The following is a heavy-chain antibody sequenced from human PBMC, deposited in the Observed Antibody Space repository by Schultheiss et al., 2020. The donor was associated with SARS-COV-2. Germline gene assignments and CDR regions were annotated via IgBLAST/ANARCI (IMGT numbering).Heavy chain of an antibody. D-gene: IGHD3-10*01. CDR2: FSTSGYST. J-gene: IGHJ4*02. V-gene: IGHV3-23*01. CDR1: GFTFSSYS. Sequence: GGSLRLSCAASGFTFSSYSMNWVRQAPGKGLEWVSLFSTSGYSTYYADSVKGRFTISRDNSMNTLYLQMNSLRAEDTAVYYCAKDREKPYWGQGTLVTVSS. CDR3: AKDREKPY.